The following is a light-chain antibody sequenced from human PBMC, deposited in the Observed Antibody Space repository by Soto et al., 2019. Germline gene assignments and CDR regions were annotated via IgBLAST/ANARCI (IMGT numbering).Light chain of an antibody. Sequence: QSVLTQPPSVSGAPGQRVTISCTGTSSNLGAGYDVHWYQQLPGAAPKLVIFGNRNRPSGVPERFSGSKSGTSASLAITGLQTADEADYYCQAYDYSLTASVFGGGTKLTVL. CDR3: QAYDYSLTASV. CDR2: GNR. V-gene: IGLV1-40*01. J-gene: IGLJ3*02. CDR1: SSNLGAGYD.